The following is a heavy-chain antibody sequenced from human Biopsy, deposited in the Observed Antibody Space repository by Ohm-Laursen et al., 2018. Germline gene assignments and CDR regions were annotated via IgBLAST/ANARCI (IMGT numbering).Heavy chain of an antibody. CDR1: TGTFNSYG. CDR2: IIPILRTT. V-gene: IGHV1-69*11. J-gene: IGHJ4*02. D-gene: IGHD2-2*01. CDR3: AREAIGYQLPCDD. Sequence: SVKVSCKAPTGTFNSYGIIWVRQAPGQGLEWMGRIIPILRTTAYAQTFLGRVTITADSPTSTVDMELTSLTSDDTAVYFCAREAIGYQLPCDDWGQGTLVTVS.